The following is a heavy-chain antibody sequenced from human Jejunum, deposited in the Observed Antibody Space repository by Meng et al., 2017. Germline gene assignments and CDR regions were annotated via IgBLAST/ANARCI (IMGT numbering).Heavy chain of an antibody. J-gene: IGHJ4*02. D-gene: IGHD3-10*01. CDR3: AKLTRI. Sequence: LGESGGCLVQPGGSLRLSCAASGFTFNNYAMSWVRQAPGEGLEWVSTITGSGGNTYYADSVKGRFTISRDISKNTLYLQMNSLRAEDTALYYCAKLTRIWGQGTLVTVSS. CDR2: ITGSGGNT. V-gene: IGHV3-23*04. CDR1: GFTFNNYA.